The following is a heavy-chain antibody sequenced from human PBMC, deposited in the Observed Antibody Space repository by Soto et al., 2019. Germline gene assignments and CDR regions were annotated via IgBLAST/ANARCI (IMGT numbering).Heavy chain of an antibody. V-gene: IGHV4-4*07. CDR3: SRVDCSNTNCRTRGMDV. J-gene: IGHJ6*02. D-gene: IGHD2-2*01. Sequence: QVHLQESGPGLVKPSETLSLICTVSGGSITSYYWSWVRQPVGKGLEWVGRIYSDGTTNYSPSLTSRVTMSLDTSKNQFSLWLSSVTAADTAIYYCSRVDCSNTNCRTRGMDVWGQGTTVTVSS. CDR1: GGSITSYY. CDR2: IYSDGTT.